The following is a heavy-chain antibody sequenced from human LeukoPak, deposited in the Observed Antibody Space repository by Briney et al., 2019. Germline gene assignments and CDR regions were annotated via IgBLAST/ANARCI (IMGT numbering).Heavy chain of an antibody. D-gene: IGHD6-6*01. CDR3: ARGRTARPLGMDV. Sequence: PSETLSLTCAVYGGSFSGYYWSWIRQPPGKGLEWIGEINHSGSTNYNPSLKSRVTISVDTSKNQFSLKLSSVTAADTAVYYCARGRTARPLGMDVWGQGTTVTVSS. CDR2: INHSGST. CDR1: GGSFSGYY. V-gene: IGHV4-34*01. J-gene: IGHJ6*02.